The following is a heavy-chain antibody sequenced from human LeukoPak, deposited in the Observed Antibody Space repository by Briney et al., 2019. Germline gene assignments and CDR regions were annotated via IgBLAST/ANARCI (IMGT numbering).Heavy chain of an antibody. CDR2: ISYDGSNK. V-gene: IGHV3-30*18. CDR1: GFTFSSYG. J-gene: IGHJ6*02. Sequence: PGRSLRLSCAAFGFTFSSYGMHWVRQAPGKGLEWVAVISYDGSNKYYADSVKGRFTISRDNSKNTLYLQMNSLRAEDTAVYYCAKDGAITMVRPRTFMDVWGQGTTVTVSS. D-gene: IGHD3-10*01. CDR3: AKDGAITMVRPRTFMDV.